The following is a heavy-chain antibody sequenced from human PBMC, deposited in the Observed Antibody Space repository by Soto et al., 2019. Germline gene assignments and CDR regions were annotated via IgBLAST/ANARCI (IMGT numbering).Heavy chain of an antibody. V-gene: IGHV3-23*01. CDR1: GFSITSFA. D-gene: IGHD1-26*01. CDR2: ISASGGST. Sequence: VGSLRLSCVASGFSITSFAMSWVRQAPGKGLEWASAISASGGSTYADSVKGRFTISRDNSKNTLYLQMNSLRVEDTAVYYCAKVLSSGSYSGALEYWGQGALVTVSS. CDR3: AKVLSSGSYSGALEY. J-gene: IGHJ4*02.